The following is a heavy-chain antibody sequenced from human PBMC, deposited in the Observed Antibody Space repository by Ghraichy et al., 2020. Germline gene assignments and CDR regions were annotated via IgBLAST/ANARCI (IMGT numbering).Heavy chain of an antibody. Sequence: ASVKVSCKASGYLFNTYAMNWVRQAPGQGLEWMGWINTDTGEPTYVQGFTGRFVFSVDTSVTTAYLQISNLKAEDTAFYYCARDGAHDYGDYSLGHWGQGTLVTVSS. CDR2: INTDTGEP. CDR1: GYLFNTYA. V-gene: IGHV7-4-1*02. D-gene: IGHD4-17*01. J-gene: IGHJ4*02. CDR3: ARDGAHDYGDYSLGH.